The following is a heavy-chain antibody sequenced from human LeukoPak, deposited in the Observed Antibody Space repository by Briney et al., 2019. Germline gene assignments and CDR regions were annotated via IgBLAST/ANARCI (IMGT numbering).Heavy chain of an antibody. CDR2: INPGGSSV. CDR1: GFSFSSYW. D-gene: IGHD1-14*01. V-gene: IGHV3-74*01. Sequence: PGGSLRISCAASGFSFSSYWMHWVRQVPGKRLVWVARINPGGSSVTYADSVKGRFTISRDNAKNTLYLQMDSLGAEDTGVYYCARSNQADDYWGQGTLVTVSS. J-gene: IGHJ4*02. CDR3: ARSNQADDY.